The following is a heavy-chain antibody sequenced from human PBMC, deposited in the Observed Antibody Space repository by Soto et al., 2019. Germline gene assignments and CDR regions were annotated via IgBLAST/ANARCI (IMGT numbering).Heavy chain of an antibody. V-gene: IGHV3-7*01. CDR1: GFTFSSYW. D-gene: IGHD4-17*01. CDR2: IKQDGSEK. CDR3: ARELPTVTTDAFDI. J-gene: IGHJ3*02. Sequence: GGSLILSCAASGFTFSSYWMSWVRQAPGKGLEWVANIKQDGSEKYYVDSVKGRFTISRDNAKNSLYLQMNSLRAEDTAVYYCARELPTVTTDAFDIWGQGTMVTVSS.